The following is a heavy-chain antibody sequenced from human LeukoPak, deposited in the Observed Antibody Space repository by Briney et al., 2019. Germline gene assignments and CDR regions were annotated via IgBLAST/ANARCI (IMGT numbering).Heavy chain of an antibody. J-gene: IGHJ6*02. Sequence: TSETLSLTCTVSGGSISSGGYYWSWIRQHPGKGLEWIGYIYYSGSTYYNPSLKSRVTMSVDTSKNQFSLKLSSVAAADTAVYYCARGSLWFGEIYGMDVWGQGTTVTVSS. CDR3: ARGSLWFGEIYGMDV. V-gene: IGHV4-31*03. CDR2: IYYSGST. CDR1: GGSISSGGYY. D-gene: IGHD3-10*01.